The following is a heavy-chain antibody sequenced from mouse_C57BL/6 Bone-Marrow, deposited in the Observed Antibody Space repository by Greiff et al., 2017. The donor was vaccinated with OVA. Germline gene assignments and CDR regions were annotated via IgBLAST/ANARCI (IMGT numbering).Heavy chain of an antibody. J-gene: IGHJ3*01. CDR3: ARSRDGYYGWFAY. CDR2: IFPGSGSP. V-gene: IGHV1-75*01. Sequence: VQLVESGPELVKPGASVKISCKASGYTFTDYYINWVKQRPGQGLEWIGWIFPGSGSPYYNEKFKGKATLTVDKSSSTAYMLLSSLTSEDSAVYFFARSRDGYYGWFAYWGQGTLVTVSA. D-gene: IGHD2-3*01. CDR1: GYTFTDYY.